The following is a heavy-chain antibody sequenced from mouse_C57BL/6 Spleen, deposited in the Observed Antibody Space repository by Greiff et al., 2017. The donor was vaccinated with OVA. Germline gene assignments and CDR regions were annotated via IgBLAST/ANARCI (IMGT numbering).Heavy chain of an antibody. CDR1: GYAFSSSW. V-gene: IGHV1-82*01. CDR2: IYPGDGDT. D-gene: IGHD1-1*01. J-gene: IGHJ1*03. CDR3: AIYYYCSSPHCYIDV. Sequence: QVQLQQSGPELVKPGASVKISCKASGYAFSSSWMNWVKQRPGKGLEWIGRIYPGDGDTNYNGKFKGKATLTADKSSSTAYMHLSSLTSEDSAVYFCAIYYYCSSPHCYIDVWGTGTSVTVSS.